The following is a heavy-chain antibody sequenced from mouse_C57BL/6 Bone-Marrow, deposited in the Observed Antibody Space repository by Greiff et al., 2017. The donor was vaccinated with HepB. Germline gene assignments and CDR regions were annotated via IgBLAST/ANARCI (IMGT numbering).Heavy chain of an antibody. CDR3: ARHLGVRYYAMDY. V-gene: IGHV5-12*01. Sequence: EVKLVESGGGLVQPGGSLKLSCAASGFTFSDYYMYWVRQTPEKRLEWVAYISNGGGSTYYPDTVKGRFTISRDNAKNTLYLQMSRLKSEDTAMYYYARHLGVRYYAMDYWGQGTSVTVSS. CDR2: ISNGGGST. CDR1: GFTFSDYY. J-gene: IGHJ4*01.